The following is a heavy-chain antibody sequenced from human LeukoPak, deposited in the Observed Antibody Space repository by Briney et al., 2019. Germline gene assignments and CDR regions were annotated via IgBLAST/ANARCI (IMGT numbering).Heavy chain of an antibody. V-gene: IGHV3-21*01. D-gene: IGHD3-3*01. CDR3: ARASPYYDFWSGYYWDY. Sequence: TGGSLRPSCAASGFTFSSYSMNWVRQAPGKGLEWVSSISSSSSYIYYADSAKGRFTISRDNAKNSLYLQMNSLRAEGTAVYYCARASPYYDFWSGYYWDYWGQGTLVTVSS. J-gene: IGHJ4*02. CDR1: GFTFSSYS. CDR2: ISSSSSYI.